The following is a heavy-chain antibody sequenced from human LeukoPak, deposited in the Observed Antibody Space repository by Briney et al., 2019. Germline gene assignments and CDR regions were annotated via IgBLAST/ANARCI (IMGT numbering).Heavy chain of an antibody. CDR2: ISDSGGST. D-gene: IGHD5-12*01. Sequence: EGSLRLSCAAAGFTFSSYSMNWVRQAPGKGLEWVSAISDSGGSTYYADSVKGRFTISSDNSKTTLYLQMNSLRAEDTAVYYCAKDVDKATDPKFDYWGQGTLVTVSS. CDR1: GFTFSSYS. J-gene: IGHJ4*02. CDR3: AKDVDKATDPKFDY. V-gene: IGHV3-23*01.